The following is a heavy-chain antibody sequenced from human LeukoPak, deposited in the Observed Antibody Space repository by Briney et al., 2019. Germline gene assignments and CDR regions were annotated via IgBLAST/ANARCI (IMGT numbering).Heavy chain of an antibody. Sequence: PSETLSLTCTVSAGSISNYYWSWIRQPAGKGLEWIGRIYTNGKTNYNPSLKSRVTMSVDTSKNQMSPKLNSVTAADTAMYYCARGGYSYATFDFWGHGTLVTVSS. CDR2: IYTNGKT. CDR1: AGSISNYY. CDR3: ARGGYSYATFDF. D-gene: IGHD5-18*01. J-gene: IGHJ4*01. V-gene: IGHV4-4*07.